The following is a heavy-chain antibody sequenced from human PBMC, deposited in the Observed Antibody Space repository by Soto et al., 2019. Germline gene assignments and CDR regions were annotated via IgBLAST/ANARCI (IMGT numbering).Heavy chain of an antibody. D-gene: IGHD5-18*01. V-gene: IGHV1-69*13. Sequence: SVKVSCKASGGTFSSYAISWVRQAPGQGLEWMGGIIPIFSIANYAQKFQGRVTITADESTSTAYMELSSLRSEDTAVYYCARMAMAFYYFDYWGQGTLVTVS. CDR3: ARMAMAFYYFDY. CDR1: GGTFSSYA. CDR2: IIPIFSIA. J-gene: IGHJ4*02.